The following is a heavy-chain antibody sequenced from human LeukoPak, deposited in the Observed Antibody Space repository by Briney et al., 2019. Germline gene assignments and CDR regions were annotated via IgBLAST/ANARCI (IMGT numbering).Heavy chain of an antibody. CDR1: GFTFSSYS. D-gene: IGHD5-18*01. Sequence: GGSLRLSCAASGFTFSSYSMNWGRQAPGKGLEWVSSISSSSYIYYADSVKGRFTISRDNAKNSLYLQMNSLRAEDTAVYYCAASGYSYGEFDYWGQGTLVTVSS. CDR3: AASGYSYGEFDY. J-gene: IGHJ4*02. V-gene: IGHV3-21*01. CDR2: ISSSSYI.